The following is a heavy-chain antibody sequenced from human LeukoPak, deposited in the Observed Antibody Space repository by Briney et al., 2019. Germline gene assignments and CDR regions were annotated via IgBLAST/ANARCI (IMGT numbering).Heavy chain of an antibody. CDR3: ASSPLSSGWLYFDY. D-gene: IGHD6-25*01. J-gene: IGHJ4*02. V-gene: IGHV3-23*01. CDR2: ISGSGGST. CDR1: GFTFSSYA. Sequence: GGSLRLSCAASGFTFSSYAMSWVRQAPGKGLEWVSAISGSGGSTYYADSVKGRFTISRDNSKNTLYLQMNSLRAEDTAVYYCASSPLSSGWLYFDYWGQGTLVTVSS.